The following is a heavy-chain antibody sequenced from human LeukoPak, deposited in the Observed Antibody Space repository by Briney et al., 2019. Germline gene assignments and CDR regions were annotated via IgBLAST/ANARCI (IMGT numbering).Heavy chain of an antibody. V-gene: IGHV5-51*01. Sequence: GESLKISCKGSGYSFTSYWIGWVRQMPGKGLEWMGIIYPGDSDTRYSPSFQGQVTISADKSISTAYLQWSSLKASDTAMYYCARPTGYYDILTGYYNPYYFDYWGQGTLVTVSS. CDR1: GYSFTSYW. J-gene: IGHJ4*02. CDR3: ARPTGYYDILTGYYNPYYFDY. CDR2: IYPGDSDT. D-gene: IGHD3-9*01.